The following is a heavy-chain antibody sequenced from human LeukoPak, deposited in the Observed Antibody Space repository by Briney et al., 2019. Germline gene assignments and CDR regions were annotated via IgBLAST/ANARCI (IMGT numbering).Heavy chain of an antibody. Sequence: SQTLSLTCTVSGGSISSGGYYWSWIRQHPGKGLEWIGYIYYSGSTYYNPSLKSRVTISVDTSKNQFSLKLSSVTAADTAVYYCARLHSRAMVRGPTHAFDIWGQGTMVTVSS. V-gene: IGHV4-31*03. J-gene: IGHJ3*02. CDR3: ARLHSRAMVRGPTHAFDI. CDR2: IYYSGST. CDR1: GGSISSGGYY. D-gene: IGHD3-10*01.